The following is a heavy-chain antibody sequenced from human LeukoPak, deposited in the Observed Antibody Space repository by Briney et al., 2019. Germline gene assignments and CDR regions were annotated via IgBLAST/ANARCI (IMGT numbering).Heavy chain of an antibody. J-gene: IGHJ4*02. Sequence: ETGGSLRLSCAASGFTFDDYAMQWVRHAPGKGLVWVSGLSWNSGSIGYADSVKGRFTISRDNAKNSLYLQMNSLRAEDMALYYCAKANYYGSGSYYNGDYYFDYWGQGTLVTVSS. V-gene: IGHV3-9*03. CDR2: LSWNSGSI. CDR1: GFTFDDYA. D-gene: IGHD3-10*01. CDR3: AKANYYGSGSYYNGDYYFDY.